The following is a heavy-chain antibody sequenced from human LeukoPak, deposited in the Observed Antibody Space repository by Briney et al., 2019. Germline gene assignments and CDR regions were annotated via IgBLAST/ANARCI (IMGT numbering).Heavy chain of an antibody. CDR3: ARDKRPPYSGSYGWFDP. CDR2: ISYDGSNK. D-gene: IGHD1-26*01. J-gene: IGHJ5*02. Sequence: GESLRLTCAASGFTFSSYAMHWVRQAPGKGLEWVAVISYDGSNKYYADSVKGRFTISRDNSKNTLYLQMNSLRAEDTAVYYCARDKRPPYSGSYGWFDPWGQGTLVTVSS. CDR1: GFTFSSYA. V-gene: IGHV3-30-3*01.